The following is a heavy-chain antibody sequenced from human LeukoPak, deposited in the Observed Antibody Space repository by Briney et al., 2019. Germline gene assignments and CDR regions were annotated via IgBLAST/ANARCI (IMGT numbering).Heavy chain of an antibody. V-gene: IGHV3-30*09. J-gene: IGHJ6*02. CDR1: GLTFSLYS. CDR2: ISYDGSNK. CDR3: ARDRVLYFYYGMDV. Sequence: GRSLRLSCAASGLTFSLYSMHWVRQAPGKGLEWVAVISYDGSNKYYADSVKGRFAISRDNSKNTLYLQMNSLSTEDTAVYYCARDRVLYFYYGMDVWGQGTTVTVYS.